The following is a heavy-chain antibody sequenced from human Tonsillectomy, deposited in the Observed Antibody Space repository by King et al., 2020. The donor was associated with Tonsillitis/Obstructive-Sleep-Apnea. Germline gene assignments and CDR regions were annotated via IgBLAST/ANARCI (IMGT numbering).Heavy chain of an antibody. V-gene: IGHV3-64D*06. Sequence: VQLVESGGGLVQPGGSLRLSCSASGFTFSNHAMHWVRQAPGKGLEYVSVISSDGDSIYYPQSVKGRFTISRDNSKNTLYLQMSSLRVEDTAVYYCVKAKWNYYDSSGLFDYWGQGTVVSVSS. J-gene: IGHJ4*02. CDR1: GFTFSNHA. CDR2: ISSDGDSI. CDR3: VKAKWNYYDSSGLFDY. D-gene: IGHD3-22*01.